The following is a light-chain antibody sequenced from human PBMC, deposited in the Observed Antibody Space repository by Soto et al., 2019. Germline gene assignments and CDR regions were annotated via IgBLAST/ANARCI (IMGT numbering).Light chain of an antibody. CDR1: QSVRSSF. Sequence: EIVLTQSPGTLSLSPGERAILSCRASQSVRSSFFAWYQQKPGQAPRLLIYDVSIRATGTPDRFSGSGSGTDFTLTINRLEPEDFAMYYCQQYEDSVLYTFGQGTKLEI. CDR2: DVS. CDR3: QQYEDSVLYT. J-gene: IGKJ2*01. V-gene: IGKV3-20*01.